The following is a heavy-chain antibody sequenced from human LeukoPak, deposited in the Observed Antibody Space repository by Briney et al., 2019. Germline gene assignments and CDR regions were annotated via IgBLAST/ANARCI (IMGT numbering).Heavy chain of an antibody. D-gene: IGHD3-10*01. CDR1: GLVFNTYD. Sequence: GSSLRLFCAASGLVFNTYDMHWVRQAPGQGLEWVALIWHDGSHKFYSNSVRGQFTISRDNSKNTVSLQMNNLRPEDTAVYYCAREIFGSGSYPDLWGQGTLVTVSS. CDR2: IWHDGSHK. V-gene: IGHV3-33*01. CDR3: AREIFGSGSYPDL. J-gene: IGHJ4*02.